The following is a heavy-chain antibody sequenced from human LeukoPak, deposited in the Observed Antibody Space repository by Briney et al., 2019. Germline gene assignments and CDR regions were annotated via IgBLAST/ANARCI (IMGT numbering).Heavy chain of an antibody. CDR1: GGSFSGYY. J-gene: IGHJ5*02. CDR2: INHSGST. Sequence: SQTLSLTCAVYGGSFSGYYWSWIRQPPGKWLEWMGEINHSGSTNYNPSLKSRVTISVDTSKNQFSLKLSSVTAADTAVYYCARGRYCSSTSCYTFDPWGQGTLVTVSS. V-gene: IGHV4-34*01. D-gene: IGHD2-2*02. CDR3: ARGRYCSSTSCYTFDP.